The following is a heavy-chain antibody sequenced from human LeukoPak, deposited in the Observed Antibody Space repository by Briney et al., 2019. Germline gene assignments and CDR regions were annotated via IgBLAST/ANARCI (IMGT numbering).Heavy chain of an antibody. V-gene: IGHV3-43D*03. D-gene: IGHD3-10*01. CDR1: GFTFDDYA. CDR2: ISWDGGYT. CDR3: AKDMAAYYYSSGNIDY. Sequence: GGSLLLSCAASGFTFDDYAMHGGRQAPGKGLEWVSVISWDGGYTYYADSVKGRFTISRDNSNNSLYLQMNSLRAEDTALYYCAKDMAAYYYSSGNIDYWGQGTLVTVSS. J-gene: IGHJ4*02.